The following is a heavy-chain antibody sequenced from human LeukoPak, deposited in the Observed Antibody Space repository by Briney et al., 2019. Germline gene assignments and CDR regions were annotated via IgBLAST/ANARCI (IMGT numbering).Heavy chain of an antibody. CDR1: GYTFTSYG. Sequence: EASVTVSCKASGYTFTSYGISWVRQAPGQGLEWMGWISAYNGNTNYAQKLQGRVTMTTDTSTSTAYMELRSLRSDDTAVYYCARDLGTYYYDSSGYYLREDDAFDIWGQGTMVTVSS. CDR3: ARDLGTYYYDSSGYYLREDDAFDI. V-gene: IGHV1-18*01. CDR2: ISAYNGNT. J-gene: IGHJ3*02. D-gene: IGHD3-22*01.